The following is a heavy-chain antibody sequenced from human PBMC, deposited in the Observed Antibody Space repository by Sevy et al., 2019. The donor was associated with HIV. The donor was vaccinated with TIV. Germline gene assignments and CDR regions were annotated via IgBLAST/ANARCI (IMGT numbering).Heavy chain of an antibody. CDR1: GFTFSSYP. CDR3: ASRLRHSSGWYGVGFEI. D-gene: IGHD6-19*01. V-gene: IGHV3-30-3*01. CDR2: ISYDGNNK. Sequence: GGSLRLSCAASGFTFSSYPMHWVRQAPGKGLEWVAVISYDGNNKYYIDSVRGRFTISGDNSKNMLYLQMISLRAEDTAVYYCASRLRHSSGWYGVGFEIWGQGTMVTVSS. J-gene: IGHJ3*02.